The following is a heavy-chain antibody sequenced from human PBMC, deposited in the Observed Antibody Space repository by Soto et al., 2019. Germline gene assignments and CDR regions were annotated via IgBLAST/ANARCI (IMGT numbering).Heavy chain of an antibody. CDR1: EGTFSRYA. CDR2: IIPIFGTA. Sequence: QVQLVQSGAEVKKPGSSVKVSCKASEGTFSRYAISWVRQAPGQGLEWMGGIIPIFGTANYAQKFQGRVTITADESTSTAYMELSSLRSEDTAVYYCPTNTANYNWFDPWGPGTLVTVSS. V-gene: IGHV1-69*01. CDR3: PTNTANYNWFDP. D-gene: IGHD6-25*01. J-gene: IGHJ5*02.